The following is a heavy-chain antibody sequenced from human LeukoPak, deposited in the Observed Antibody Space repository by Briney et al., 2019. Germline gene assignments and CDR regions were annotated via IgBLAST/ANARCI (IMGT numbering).Heavy chain of an antibody. Sequence: GGSLRLSCAASTFTFSSYAMHWVRQGPGKGLEWVTVISNDGSNKYYADSVKGRFTISRDNSKNTLDLQMNSLRAEDTAVYYCAKVARYDILTGYYPPPQIFDYWGQGTLVTVSS. V-gene: IGHV3-30*04. CDR2: ISNDGSNK. J-gene: IGHJ4*02. D-gene: IGHD3-9*01. CDR3: AKVARYDILTGYYPPPQIFDY. CDR1: TFTFSSYA.